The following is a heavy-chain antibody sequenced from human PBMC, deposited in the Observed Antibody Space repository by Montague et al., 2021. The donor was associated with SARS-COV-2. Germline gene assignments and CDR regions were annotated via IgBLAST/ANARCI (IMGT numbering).Heavy chain of an antibody. D-gene: IGHD3-22*01. CDR2: IYYSGNT. Sequence: SETLSLTCAISGGSFSNYYWSWIRQPPGKGLEWIGSIYYSGNTYYSPSLQSRVTISVDTSKNQFSLRLNSMTAADTTVYYCARLPPYRFNSNGHYYNAVDIWDQGTMVTVSS. CDR1: GGSFSNYY. CDR3: ARLPPYRFNSNGHYYNAVDI. V-gene: IGHV4-39*01. J-gene: IGHJ3*02.